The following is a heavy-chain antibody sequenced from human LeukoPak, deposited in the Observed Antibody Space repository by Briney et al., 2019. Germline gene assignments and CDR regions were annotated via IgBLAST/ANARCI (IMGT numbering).Heavy chain of an antibody. Sequence: GGSLRLSCAASGFTFSSYWMHWVRQAPGKGPVWVARTNRDGSSTAYADSVKGRFTISRDNSKNTLYLQMNSLRAEDTAVYYCARALWIQLDDAFDIWGQGTMVTVSS. V-gene: IGHV3-74*01. D-gene: IGHD5-18*01. CDR2: TNRDGSST. CDR3: ARALWIQLDDAFDI. CDR1: GFTFSSYW. J-gene: IGHJ3*02.